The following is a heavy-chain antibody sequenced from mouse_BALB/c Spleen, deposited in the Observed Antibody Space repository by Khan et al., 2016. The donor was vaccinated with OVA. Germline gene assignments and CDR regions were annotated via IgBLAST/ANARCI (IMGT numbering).Heavy chain of an antibody. D-gene: IGHD2-14*01. CDR3: AIEGAYYGSDGWFSY. CDR1: GYTFTTYT. J-gene: IGHJ3*01. CDR2: IIPSNGYT. V-gene: IGHV1-4*01. Sequence: QVQLKESGAELARPGASVKMSCKASGYTFTTYTMHWVKQRPGQGLEWIGYIIPSNGYTNYNQKFKDKSTLTADKSSSTAYMQLSSLTSYYSAVYYCAIEGAYYGSDGWFSYWGQGTLVTVSA.